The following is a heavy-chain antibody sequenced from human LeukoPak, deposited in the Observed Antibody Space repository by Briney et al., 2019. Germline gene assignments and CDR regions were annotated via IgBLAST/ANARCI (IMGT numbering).Heavy chain of an antibody. D-gene: IGHD3-16*01. V-gene: IGHV3-7*01. Sequence: GGSLRLSCAASTFTLSSYCMSWIRRAPGEGLEWVANIKSDGSEKYYVDSVKGRFTISRDNAKNSLYLQMNSLRAEDTAVYYCAREASSSGYTRGSYYYYAMDVWGQGTTVTVSS. CDR3: AREASSSGYTRGSYYYYAMDV. CDR1: TFTLSSYC. J-gene: IGHJ6*02. CDR2: IKSDGSEK.